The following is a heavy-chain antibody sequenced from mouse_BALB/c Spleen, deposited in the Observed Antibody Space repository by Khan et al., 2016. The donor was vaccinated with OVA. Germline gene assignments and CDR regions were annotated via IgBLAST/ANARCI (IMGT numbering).Heavy chain of an antibody. D-gene: IGHD4-1*01. CDR1: GFTFSNYG. J-gene: IGHJ3*01. Sequence: EVELVESGGDLVKPGGSLKLSCAASGFTFSNYGMSWVRQIPDKRLEWVATINSDGTYTYYPDSVKGRFTISSNNAKNTLYLEMSSLKSEDTAMYYCASHLTVSFAYWGQGTLVTVSA. CDR3: ASHLTVSFAY. CDR2: INSDGTYT. V-gene: IGHV5-6*01.